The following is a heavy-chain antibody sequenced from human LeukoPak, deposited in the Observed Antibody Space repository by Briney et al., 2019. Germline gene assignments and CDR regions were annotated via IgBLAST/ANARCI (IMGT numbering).Heavy chain of an antibody. J-gene: IGHJ4*02. V-gene: IGHV4-34*01. CDR2: INHSGST. D-gene: IGHD5-24*01. CDR1: GGSFSGYY. CDR3: ARVSRDGYVDFDY. Sequence: SETLSLTCAVYGGSFSGYYWSWIRQPPGKGLEWIGEINHSGSTNYNPSLKGRVTISVDTSKNQFSLKLSSVTAADTAVYYCARVSRDGYVDFDYWGQGTLVTVSS.